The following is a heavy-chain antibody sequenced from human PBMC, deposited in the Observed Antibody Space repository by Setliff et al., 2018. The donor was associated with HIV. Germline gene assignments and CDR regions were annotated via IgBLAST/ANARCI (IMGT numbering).Heavy chain of an antibody. Sequence: ASVKVSCKASGYTFTSYYMHWVRQAPGQGLEWMGIINPSGGSTSYAQKFQGRVTMTRDTSTSTFYMELSSLRSEDTAVYYCARDQKWRSHYYDSVVSSYYFDYWGQGTLVTVSS. D-gene: IGHD3-22*01. CDR2: INPSGGST. J-gene: IGHJ4*02. CDR1: GYTFTSYY. V-gene: IGHV1-46*01. CDR3: ARDQKWRSHYYDSVVSSYYFDY.